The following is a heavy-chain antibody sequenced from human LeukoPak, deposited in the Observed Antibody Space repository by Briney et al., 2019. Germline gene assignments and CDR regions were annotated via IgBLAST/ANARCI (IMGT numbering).Heavy chain of an antibody. Sequence: GGSLKLSCAASGFTFSSYAMTWVRQAPGKGLEWVSTISGSGGSTYYADSVKGRFTISRDNSKNTLYLQMNSLRVEDTAVYYCARAEGSGSSFDYWGQGTLVTVSS. V-gene: IGHV3-23*01. J-gene: IGHJ4*02. CDR3: ARAEGSGSSFDY. CDR2: ISGSGGST. D-gene: IGHD3-10*01. CDR1: GFTFSSYA.